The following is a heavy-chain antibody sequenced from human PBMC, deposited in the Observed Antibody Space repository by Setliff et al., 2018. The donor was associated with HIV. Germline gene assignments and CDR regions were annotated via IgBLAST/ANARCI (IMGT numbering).Heavy chain of an antibody. CDR2: MIYGGDT. Sequence: KTSETLSLTCTVSGGSISSSSYYWGWIRQPPGKGLEWIASMIYGGDTWYNPSLKSRVTIYVDTANNEISLRLSSVTAEDTAVYRCARPHSGRGGGAWFDPWGQGIQVTVSS. CDR1: GGSISSSSYY. J-gene: IGHJ5*02. V-gene: IGHV4-39*01. D-gene: IGHD6-19*01. CDR3: ARPHSGRGGGAWFDP.